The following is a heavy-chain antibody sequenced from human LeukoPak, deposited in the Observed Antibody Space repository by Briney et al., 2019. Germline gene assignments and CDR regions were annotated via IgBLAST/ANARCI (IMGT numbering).Heavy chain of an antibody. CDR2: IRSKIDGGAT. D-gene: IGHD2-21*01. CDR1: GFNVNNAW. V-gene: IGHV3-15*07. Sequence: GGSLRLSCAASGFNVNNAWMSWVRQAPGKGLERVGRIRSKIDGGATDYAAPVKGRFTISRDDSKNTLYLQINSLKIEDTAMYYCYTSITDYWGQGTLVTVSS. CDR3: YTSITDY. J-gene: IGHJ4*02.